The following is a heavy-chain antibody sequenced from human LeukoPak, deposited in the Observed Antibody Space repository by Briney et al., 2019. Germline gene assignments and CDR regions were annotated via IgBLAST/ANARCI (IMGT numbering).Heavy chain of an antibody. J-gene: IGHJ4*02. CDR2: IYNSGST. CDR3: ARGPYSSSWPRY. D-gene: IGHD6-13*01. V-gene: IGHV4-59*12. Sequence: SETLSLTYTVSGGSISSDYWSWIRQPPGKGLEWVAYIYNSGSTSYNPSLKSRVTISMNTSKNQFSLKLSSVTAADTAVYYCARGPYSSSWPRYWGQGTLVTVSS. CDR1: GGSISSDY.